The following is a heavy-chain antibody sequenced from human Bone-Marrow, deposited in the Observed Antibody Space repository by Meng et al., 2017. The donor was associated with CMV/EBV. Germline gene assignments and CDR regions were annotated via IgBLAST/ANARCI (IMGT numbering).Heavy chain of an antibody. CDR1: GFTFRSYW. CDR3: ARDEGYSGSLDY. V-gene: IGHV3-74*01. D-gene: IGHD1-26*01. CDR2: ISSDGSIT. J-gene: IGHJ4*02. Sequence: GGSRRLSCAASGFTFRSYWIHWVRQVPGKGLVWVSHISSDGSITFYADSVRGRFTISRDNAKNTLYLQMNSLRVEDTAVYYCARDEGYSGSLDYWGQGTLVTVSS.